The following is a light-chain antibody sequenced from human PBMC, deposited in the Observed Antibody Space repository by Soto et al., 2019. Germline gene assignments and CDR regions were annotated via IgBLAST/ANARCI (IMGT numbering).Light chain of an antibody. V-gene: IGKV1-5*03. J-gene: IGKJ5*01. Sequence: DIQMTQSPSTLSASEGDRVTISCRASQSVSIWLAWYQQKPGRAPKLLIYKSSILESGVPSRFSGSGSGTDFTLTISSLEPEDFALYYCQQRSNWPITFGQGTRLEIK. CDR3: QQRSNWPIT. CDR2: KSS. CDR1: QSVSIW.